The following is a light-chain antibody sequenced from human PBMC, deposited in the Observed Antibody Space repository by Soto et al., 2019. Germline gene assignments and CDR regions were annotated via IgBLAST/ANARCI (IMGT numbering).Light chain of an antibody. CDR1: QSLLHSNGYNY. CDR2: LGS. J-gene: IGKJ1*01. Sequence: DIVMTQSPLPLPVTPGEPASISCRSSQSLLHSNGYNYLDWYLQKPGQSPQLLIYLGSNRASGVPDRFSGSGSGTDFTLKISRVEAEDVGVYYCMQALQTPRTFGQGPKVDI. V-gene: IGKV2-28*01. CDR3: MQALQTPRT.